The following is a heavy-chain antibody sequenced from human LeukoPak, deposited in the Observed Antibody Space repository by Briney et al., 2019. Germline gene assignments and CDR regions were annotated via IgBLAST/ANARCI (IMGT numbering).Heavy chain of an antibody. Sequence: SETLSLTCTVSGGSISSYYWSLIRQPPGKGLEWIGYIYYSGNTNYNPSLKSRVTISVDTSKNQFSLKLTSVTAADTAMYYCARHIGYCSTTTCQPGFHPWGQGTLVTVSS. CDR1: GGSISSYY. J-gene: IGHJ5*02. CDR3: ARHIGYCSTTTCQPGFHP. D-gene: IGHD2-2*01. CDR2: IYYSGNT. V-gene: IGHV4-59*08.